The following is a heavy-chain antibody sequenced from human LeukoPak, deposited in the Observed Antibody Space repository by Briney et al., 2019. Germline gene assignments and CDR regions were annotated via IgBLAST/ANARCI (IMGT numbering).Heavy chain of an antibody. V-gene: IGHV3-53*05. Sequence: TGGSLRLSCAASGFTVSSNYMSWVRQAPGKGLEWVSVIYSGGSTYYADSVKGRFTISRDNSKNTLYLQMNSLRAEDTAVYYCAREALLWFGELFTPHGWFDPWGQGTLVTVSS. CDR2: IYSGGST. CDR3: AREALLWFGELFTPHGWFDP. D-gene: IGHD3-10*01. J-gene: IGHJ5*02. CDR1: GFTVSSNY.